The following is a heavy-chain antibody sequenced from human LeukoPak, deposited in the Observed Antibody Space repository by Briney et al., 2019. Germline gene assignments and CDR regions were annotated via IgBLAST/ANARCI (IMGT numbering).Heavy chain of an antibody. V-gene: IGHV4-34*01. J-gene: IGHJ4*02. Sequence: SETLSLTCAVYGGSFSGYYWSWIRQPPGKGLEWIGEINHSGSTNYNPSLKSRVTISVDTSKNQFSLKLSSVTAADTAVYYCARGRIAVARTRDYFDHWGQGTLVTVSS. D-gene: IGHD6-19*01. CDR1: GGSFSGYY. CDR3: ARGRIAVARTRDYFDH. CDR2: INHSGST.